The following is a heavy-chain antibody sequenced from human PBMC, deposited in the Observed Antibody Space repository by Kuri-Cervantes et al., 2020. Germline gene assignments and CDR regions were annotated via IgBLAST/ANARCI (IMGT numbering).Heavy chain of an antibody. CDR1: GFRLSDYA. Sequence: GGSLRLSCAASGFRLSDYAMSWVRQAPGKGLEWVASLSGGAGTSYYADSVKGRFTISRDNVKNSLFLQMTSLRGEDTAVYYCARGSDSGLYYYYYSVDVWGKGTTVTVSS. J-gene: IGHJ6*03. CDR3: ARGSDSGLYYYYYSVDV. CDR2: LSGGAGTS. D-gene: IGHD4-17*01. V-gene: IGHV3-23*01.